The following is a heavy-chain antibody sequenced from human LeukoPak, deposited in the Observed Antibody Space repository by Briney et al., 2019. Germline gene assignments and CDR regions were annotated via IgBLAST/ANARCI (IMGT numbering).Heavy chain of an antibody. Sequence: GGSLRLSCAASGFTFSSYWMGWVRQAPGKRLKWVANMNIDGSEKYYADSVKGRFTISRDNSKNTLYLQMNSLRAEDTAVYYCAKDTIRKFYYGSGSYYYNWFDPWGQGTLVTVSS. J-gene: IGHJ5*02. CDR3: AKDTIRKFYYGSGSYYYNWFDP. CDR2: MNIDGSEK. CDR1: GFTFSSYW. D-gene: IGHD3-10*01. V-gene: IGHV3-7*03.